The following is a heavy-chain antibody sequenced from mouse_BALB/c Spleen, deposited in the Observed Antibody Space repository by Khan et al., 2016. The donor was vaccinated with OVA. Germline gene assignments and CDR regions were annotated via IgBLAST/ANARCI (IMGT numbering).Heavy chain of an antibody. CDR2: ITYNGNT. J-gene: IGHJ2*01. Sequence: EVQLQESGPGLVKPSQSLSLTCTVTGCSITSDYAWNWIRQFPGNKLEWMGYITYNGNTKYNPSLKSRISITRDTSKNQFFLQLHSVTPEDTATYYCARIYGGDFDYWGQGTTLTVSS. D-gene: IGHD1-1*01. V-gene: IGHV3-2*02. CDR1: GCSITSDYA. CDR3: ARIYGGDFDY.